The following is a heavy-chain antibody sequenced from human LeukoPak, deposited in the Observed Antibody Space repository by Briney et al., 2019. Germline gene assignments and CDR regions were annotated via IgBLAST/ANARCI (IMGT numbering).Heavy chain of an antibody. D-gene: IGHD3-9*01. CDR1: GYTFTSYA. CDR2: INAGNGNT. Sequence: ASVKVSCKASGYTFTSYAMHWVRQAPGQRLEWMGWINAGNGNTKYSQKFQGRVTITRHTSASTAYMELSSLRSEDTAVYYCARDDYDILTGYFRGMDVWGKGTTATVSS. CDR3: ARDDYDILTGYFRGMDV. V-gene: IGHV1-3*01. J-gene: IGHJ6*04.